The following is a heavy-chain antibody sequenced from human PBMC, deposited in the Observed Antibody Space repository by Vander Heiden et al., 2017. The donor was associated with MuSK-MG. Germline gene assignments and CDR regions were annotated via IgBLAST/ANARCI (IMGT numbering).Heavy chain of an antibody. CDR3: ARGGAGVHRAFDI. D-gene: IGHD3-16*01. J-gene: IGHJ3*02. CDR1: GGSFSGDY. Sequence: QVQLQQWGAGLLKHSETLSLTCAVYGGSFSGDYWSWIRQPPGKGLEWIGEINHSGSTNYNPALKSRVTISVDTSKNHFSLKIRSVNAADTAVYYCARGGAGVHRAFDIRSQGTMITVST. CDR2: INHSGST. V-gene: IGHV4-34*01.